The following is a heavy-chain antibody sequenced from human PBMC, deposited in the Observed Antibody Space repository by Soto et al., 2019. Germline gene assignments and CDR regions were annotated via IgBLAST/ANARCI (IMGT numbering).Heavy chain of an antibody. CDR3: AKDMRGGSGSSRYYYGLDV. CDR2: ISWNSGTI. CDR1: GFTFDDYA. Sequence: EVQLVESGGGLVQPGRSLRLSCAASGFTFDDYAMHWVRQAPGKGLEWVSGISWNSGTIVYADSVKGRFTISRDNAKNXLXLQMNSLRGEDTALYYCAKDMRGGSGSSRYYYGLDVWGQGTTVTVSS. V-gene: IGHV3-9*01. D-gene: IGHD2-15*01. J-gene: IGHJ6*02.